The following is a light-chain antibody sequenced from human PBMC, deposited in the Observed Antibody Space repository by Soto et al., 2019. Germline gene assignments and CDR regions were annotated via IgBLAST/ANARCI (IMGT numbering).Light chain of an antibody. CDR2: WAS. CDR1: QSVLYSSNNNNY. CDR3: QQFYSIPYT. J-gene: IGKJ2*01. Sequence: DIVMTQSPDSLAVSLGERATINCKSSQSVLYSSNNNNYLAWYQQKPGQPPRLLIYWASTREFGVPDRFSGSGSGTDFTLTISSLQAEDVAVYYCQQFYSIPYTFGQGTKLESK. V-gene: IGKV4-1*01.